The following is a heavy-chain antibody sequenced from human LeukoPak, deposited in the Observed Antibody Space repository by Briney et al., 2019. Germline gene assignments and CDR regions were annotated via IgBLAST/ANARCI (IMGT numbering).Heavy chain of an antibody. D-gene: IGHD4-23*01. CDR3: ARMPHGGFEY. CDR2: IYHSGTT. V-gene: IGHV4-38-2*01. CDR1: GYSISSGYQ. Sequence: SETLSLTCAVSGYSISSGYQWGWIRQPPGKGLEWIGSIYHSGTTYYSPSLMSRVTMSVDTSKNQFSVKLSSVTAADTAVYYCARMPHGGFEYWGQGDLVTVSS. J-gene: IGHJ4*02.